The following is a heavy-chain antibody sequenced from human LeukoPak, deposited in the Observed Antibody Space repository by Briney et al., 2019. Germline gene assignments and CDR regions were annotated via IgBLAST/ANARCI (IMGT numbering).Heavy chain of an antibody. CDR1: GGSISSYY. V-gene: IGHV4-34*01. J-gene: IGHJ4*02. CDR2: INHSGST. CDR3: ARGAWRGKSFDY. Sequence: SETLSLTCTVSGGSISSYYWSWIRQPPGKGLEWIGEINHSGSTNYNPSLKSRVTISVDTSKNQFSLKLSSVTAADTAVYYCARGAWRGKSFDYWGQGTLVTVS. D-gene: IGHD3-3*01.